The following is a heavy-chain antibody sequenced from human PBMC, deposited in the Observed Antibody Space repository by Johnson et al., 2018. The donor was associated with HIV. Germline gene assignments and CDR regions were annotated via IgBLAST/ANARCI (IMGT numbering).Heavy chain of an antibody. Sequence: VQLVESGGGLVKPGGSLRLSCAASGFTFSSYDMHWVRQATGKGLEWVSAIGTAGDTSYPGSVKGRFTISRENAKNSLYLQMNSLAAGDTAVYYCARGRPGGPNLLDAAGNDAFDIWGQGTMVTVSS. CDR1: GFTFSSYD. V-gene: IGHV3-13*01. CDR2: IGTAGDT. J-gene: IGHJ3*02. CDR3: ARGRPGGPNLLDAAGNDAFDI. D-gene: IGHD6-13*01.